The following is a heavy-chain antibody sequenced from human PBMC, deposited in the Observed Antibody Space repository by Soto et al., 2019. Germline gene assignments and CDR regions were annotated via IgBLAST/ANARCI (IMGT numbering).Heavy chain of an antibody. CDR3: ARGPLWFGESPDYYYGMDV. CDR2: IYYSGST. Sequence: SETLSLTCTVSGGSISSGGYYWSWIRQHPGKGLEWIGYIYYSGSTYYNPSLKSRVTISVDTSKNQFSLKLSSVTAADTAVYYCARGPLWFGESPDYYYGMDVWGQGTTVTVSS. D-gene: IGHD3-10*01. J-gene: IGHJ6*02. V-gene: IGHV4-31*03. CDR1: GGSISSGGYY.